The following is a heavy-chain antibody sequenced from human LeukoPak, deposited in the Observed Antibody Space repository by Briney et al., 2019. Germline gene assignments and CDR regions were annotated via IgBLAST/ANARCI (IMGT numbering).Heavy chain of an antibody. CDR1: GGSFSGYY. CDR2: INHSGST. V-gene: IGHV4-34*01. J-gene: IGHJ4*02. D-gene: IGHD3-10*01. Sequence: SETLSLTCAVYGGSFSGYYWSWIRQPPGKGLEWIGEINHSGSTNYNPSLKSRVTISVDTSKNQFSLKLSSVTAVGTAVYYCARASWFGRVFDYWGQGTLVTVSS. CDR3: ARASWFGRVFDY.